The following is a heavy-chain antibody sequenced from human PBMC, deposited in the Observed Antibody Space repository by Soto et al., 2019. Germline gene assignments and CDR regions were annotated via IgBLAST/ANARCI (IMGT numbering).Heavy chain of an antibody. CDR1: GFTFSSYS. J-gene: IGHJ4*02. CDR2: ISSGGKTI. V-gene: IGHV3-48*02. Sequence: EVQLVESGGGLVQWGGSLRLSCAASGFTFSSYSVNWVRQAPGKGLEWVSYISSGGKTIFYADAVKGRFTVSRDKAKNAHYLQMNSLRDEDTAVYYCVREDILVDRSFDCWGQGTLVTVS. D-gene: IGHD3-9*01. CDR3: VREDILVDRSFDC.